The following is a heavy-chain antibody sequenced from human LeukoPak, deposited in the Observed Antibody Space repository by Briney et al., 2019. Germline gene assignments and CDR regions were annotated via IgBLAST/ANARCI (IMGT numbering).Heavy chain of an antibody. J-gene: IGHJ4*02. D-gene: IGHD1-26*01. CDR3: ARDGQYSGSYGY. CDR2: IKQDGSET. V-gene: IGHV3-7*01. Sequence: GGSLRLSCAASGFTFTNYWMSWVRQAPGKGLEWAANIKQDGSETYYVDSVKGRFTLSRDNAKNSVYLQMNSLTAEDTAVYYCARDGQYSGSYGYWGQGTLVTVSS. CDR1: GFTFTNYW.